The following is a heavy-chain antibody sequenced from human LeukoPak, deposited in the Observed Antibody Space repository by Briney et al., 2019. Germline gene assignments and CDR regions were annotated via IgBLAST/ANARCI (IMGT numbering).Heavy chain of an antibody. CDR2: INWNGGST. CDR1: GFIFDDYG. V-gene: IGHV3-20*04. J-gene: IGHJ4*02. Sequence: GSLRLSCAASGFIFDDYGMSWVRQAPGKGLEWVSGINWNGGSTGYADSVKGRFTISRDNAKNSLYLQMNSLRAEDTAVYYCARVRGGGGGSFYFDYWGQGTLVTVSS. CDR3: ARVRGGGGGSFYFDY. D-gene: IGHD1-26*01.